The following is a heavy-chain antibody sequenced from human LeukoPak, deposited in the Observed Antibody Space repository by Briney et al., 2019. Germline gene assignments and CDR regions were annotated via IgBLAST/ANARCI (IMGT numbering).Heavy chain of an antibody. CDR2: INPSGGST. CDR3: ARGRHYYDSSGPAY. Sequence: GASVKVSCKASGYTFTSYYMHWVRQAPGQGLEWMGIINPSGGSTSYAQKLQGRVTMTTDTSTSTAYMELKSLRPDDTAVYYCARGRHYYDSSGPAYWGQGTLVTVSS. D-gene: IGHD3-22*01. CDR1: GYTFTSYY. J-gene: IGHJ4*02. V-gene: IGHV1-46*01.